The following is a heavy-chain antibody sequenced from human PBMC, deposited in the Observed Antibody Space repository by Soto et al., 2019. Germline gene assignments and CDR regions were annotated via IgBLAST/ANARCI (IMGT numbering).Heavy chain of an antibody. CDR2: ISSSSSYI. V-gene: IGHV3-21*01. CDR3: ARDFVARNIRGCGY. D-gene: IGHD3-10*01. J-gene: IGHJ4*01. Sequence: PGKRLEWVSSISSSSSYIYYADSVKGRFTISRDNAKNSLYLQMNSLRAEDTAVYYCARDFVARNIRGCGYLGHGTLVTVTS.